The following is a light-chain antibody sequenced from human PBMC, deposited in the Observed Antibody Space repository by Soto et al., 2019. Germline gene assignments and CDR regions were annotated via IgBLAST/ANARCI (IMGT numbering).Light chain of an antibody. J-gene: IGLJ2*01. CDR1: SSDVGDYNY. Sequence: QSALAQPASVSGSPGQSITISCTGTSSDVGDYNYVSWYQQVPGKAPKLIIYGVSDRPSGVSDRFSGSKSGTTASLTISGLQAEDEATYYCNSYSSGTTYVVFGGWTKLTVL. V-gene: IGLV2-14*03. CDR2: GVS. CDR3: NSYSSGTTYVV.